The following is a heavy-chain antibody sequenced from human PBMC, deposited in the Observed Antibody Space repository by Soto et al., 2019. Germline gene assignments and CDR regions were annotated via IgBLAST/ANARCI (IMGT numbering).Heavy chain of an antibody. D-gene: IGHD6-19*01. CDR1: GFTFSSYA. J-gene: IGHJ4*02. V-gene: IGHV3-23*01. CDR2: ISASGATT. Sequence: EVQLLESGGGLVQPGGSLRLTCAASGFTFSSYAMSWVRQAPGKGLEWVSAISASGATTYYADSVKGRFTISRDNSKNTLYLQMNSLRADDTAVYYCATDRKSGSGWYWDYWGQGTLVTVSS. CDR3: ATDRKSGSGWYWDY.